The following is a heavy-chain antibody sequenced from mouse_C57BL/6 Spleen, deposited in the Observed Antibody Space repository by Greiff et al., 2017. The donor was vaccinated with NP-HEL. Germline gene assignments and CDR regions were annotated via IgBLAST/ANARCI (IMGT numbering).Heavy chain of an antibody. V-gene: IGHV10-3*01. CDR1: GFTFNTYA. D-gene: IGHD1-3*01. CDR2: IRSKSSNYAK. J-gene: IGHJ1*03. Sequence: EVKLMESGGGLVQPKGSLKLSCAASGFTFNTYAMNWVRQAPGKGLEWVARIRSKSSNYAKYYADSVKDRFTISRDDSQSMLYLQSNNLKTDEQAMYEGGREGSGTSRSGEQGRGYFDVWGTGTTVTVSS. CDR3: GREGSGTSRSGEQGRGYFDV.